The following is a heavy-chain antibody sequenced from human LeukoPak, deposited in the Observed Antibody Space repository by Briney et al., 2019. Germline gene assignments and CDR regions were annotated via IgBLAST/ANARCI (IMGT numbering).Heavy chain of an antibody. J-gene: IGHJ6*02. D-gene: IGHD5-18*01. V-gene: IGHV4-4*07. CDR1: GGSISSYY. CDR2: IYTSGST. Sequence: SETLSLTCTVSGGSISSYYWSWIRQPAGKGLEWFGRIYTSGSTNYNPSIKSRVTMSVDTSKNQFSLKLSSVTAADTAVYYCARDYDGYSYGYYYYYGMDVWGQGTTVTVSS. CDR3: ARDYDGYSYGYYYYYGMDV.